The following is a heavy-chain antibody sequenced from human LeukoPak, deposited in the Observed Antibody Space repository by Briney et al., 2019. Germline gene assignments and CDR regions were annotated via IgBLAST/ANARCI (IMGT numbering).Heavy chain of an antibody. CDR1: GFSVSSNY. J-gene: IGHJ4*02. CDR3: ARDGGGALGY. V-gene: IGHV3-53*01. D-gene: IGHD3-16*01. Sequence: GGFLRLSCAASGFSVSSNYMNWVRQAPGKGLEWVSVINPGGGTNYADSVKGRFTISRDNSKNTLYLQMNSLRAEDTALYYCARDGGGALGYWGQGTLLTVSS. CDR2: INPGGGT.